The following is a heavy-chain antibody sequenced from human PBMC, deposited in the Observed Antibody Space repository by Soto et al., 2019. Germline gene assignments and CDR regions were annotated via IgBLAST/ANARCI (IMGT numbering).Heavy chain of an antibody. D-gene: IGHD3-22*01. CDR3: AGSRRYYLIDEY. CDR1: GYTFTSYA. Sequence: GASVKVSCKASGYTFTSYAMHWVRQAPGQRLEWMGWINAGNGNTKYSQKFQGRVTITRDTSASTAYMELSSLRSEDTAVYYCAGSRRYYLIDEYWGQGTLVTVSS. J-gene: IGHJ4*02. V-gene: IGHV1-3*01. CDR2: INAGNGNT.